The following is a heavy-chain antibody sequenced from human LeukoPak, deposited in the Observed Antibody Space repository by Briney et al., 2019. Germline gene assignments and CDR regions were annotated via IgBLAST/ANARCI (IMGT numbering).Heavy chain of an antibody. CDR2: INYSGST. V-gene: IGHV4-59*01. Sequence: SETLSLTCTVSGGSISSYYWSWIRQPPGKGLEWIGYINYSGSTNYNPSLKSRVTMSVDTSKNQFSPKLSSVTAADTAVYYCASGPYPAAGTDHQFDYWGQGTLVTVSS. J-gene: IGHJ4*02. CDR3: ASGPYPAAGTDHQFDY. CDR1: GGSISSYY. D-gene: IGHD6-13*01.